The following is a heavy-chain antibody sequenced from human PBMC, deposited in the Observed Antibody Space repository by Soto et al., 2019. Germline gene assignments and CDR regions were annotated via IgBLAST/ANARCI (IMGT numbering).Heavy chain of an antibody. D-gene: IGHD3-16*01. CDR2: IKEDGSEK. V-gene: IGHV3-7*01. Sequence: GSLRLSCAASGFSFSDSWMDWVRQAPGKGPEWVADIKEDGSEKNYVDSVKGRFTISRDNAKNSLYLQMNSLRAEDTAVYYCASLGRHGWGQGTTVTVSS. CDR3: ASLGRHG. CDR1: GFSFSDSW. J-gene: IGHJ6*02.